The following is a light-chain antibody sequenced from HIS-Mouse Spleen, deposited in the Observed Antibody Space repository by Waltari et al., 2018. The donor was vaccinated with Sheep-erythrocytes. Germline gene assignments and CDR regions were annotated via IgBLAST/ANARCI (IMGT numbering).Light chain of an antibody. CDR2: AAS. CDR1: QGISSY. J-gene: IGKJ3*01. V-gene: IGKV1-9*01. Sequence: DIQLTQSPSFLSASVGDGVTITCQASQGISSYLAWYQQKPGKAPKLLIYAASTLQSVVPSRFSGSGSGTEFTLTISSLQPEDFATYYCQQLNSYPPAFGPGTKVDIK. CDR3: QQLNSYPPA.